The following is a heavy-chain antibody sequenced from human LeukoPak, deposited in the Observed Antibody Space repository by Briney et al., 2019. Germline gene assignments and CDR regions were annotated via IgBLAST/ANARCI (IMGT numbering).Heavy chain of an antibody. V-gene: IGHV3-21*01. Sequence: PGGSLRLSCADSGFTFSSYSMDWVRQAPGKGLEWVSSISSSSNNIYYADSVKGRFTISRDNGKNSLYLLMNSLRAEDTAVYYCVYGGGYFQHWGQGTLVTVSS. CDR3: VYGGGYFQH. D-gene: IGHD4-23*01. CDR1: GFTFSSYS. CDR2: ISSSSNNI. J-gene: IGHJ1*01.